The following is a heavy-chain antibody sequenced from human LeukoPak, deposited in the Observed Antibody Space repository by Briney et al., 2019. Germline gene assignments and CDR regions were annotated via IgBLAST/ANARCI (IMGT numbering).Heavy chain of an antibody. CDR2: ISSSGSTI. CDR3: ARGQVTTVTGLAAFDI. J-gene: IGHJ3*02. CDR1: GFTFSSYE. Sequence: PGGSLRLSCAASGFTFSSYEMNWVREAPGKGLEWVSYISSSGSTIYYADSVKGRFTISRDNAKGSLYLQMNSLRADDTAVYYCARGQVTTVTGLAAFDIWGQGTMVTVSS. D-gene: IGHD4-17*01. V-gene: IGHV3-48*03.